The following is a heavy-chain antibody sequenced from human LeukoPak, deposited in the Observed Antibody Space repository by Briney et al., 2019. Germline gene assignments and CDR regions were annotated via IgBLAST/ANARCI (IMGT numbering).Heavy chain of an antibody. J-gene: IGHJ4*02. CDR1: GFTFSDYY. V-gene: IGHV4-39*01. CDR2: IYYSGST. D-gene: IGHD3-3*01. CDR3: ARHPHYDFWSGHFDY. Sequence: PGGSLRLSCAASGFTFSDYYVTWIRQPPGKGLEWIGSIYYSGSTYYNPSLKSRVTISVDTSKNQFSLKLSSVTAADTAVYYCARHPHYDFWSGHFDYWGQGTLVTVSS.